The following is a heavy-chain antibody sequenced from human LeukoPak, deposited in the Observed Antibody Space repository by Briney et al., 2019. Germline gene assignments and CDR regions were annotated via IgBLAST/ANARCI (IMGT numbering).Heavy chain of an antibody. CDR3: ARSNYDILTGYRYYFDY. D-gene: IGHD3-9*01. J-gene: IGHJ4*02. CDR1: GFTFSSYS. Sequence: PGGSLRLSCAASGFTFSSYSMNWVRQAPGKGLEWVSSISSSSSSYIYYPDSVKGRFTISRDNAKNSLYLQMNSLRAEDTAVYYCARSNYDILTGYRYYFDYWGQGTLVTVSS. V-gene: IGHV3-21*01. CDR2: ISSSSSSYI.